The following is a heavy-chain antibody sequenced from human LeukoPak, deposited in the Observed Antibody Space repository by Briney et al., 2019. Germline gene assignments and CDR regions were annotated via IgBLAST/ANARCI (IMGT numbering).Heavy chain of an antibody. D-gene: IGHD3-16*01. J-gene: IGHJ4*02. Sequence: GGSLRLSCAASGFTFSSYGMSWVRQAPGKGLEWVSAISMSGGTTYYADSVKGRFTISRDNSKNTLYLQMNSLKTEDTAVYYCTTDPMDYVWGNPVDYWGQGTLVTVSS. CDR2: ISMSGGTT. CDR1: GFTFSSYG. CDR3: TTDPMDYVWGNPVDY. V-gene: IGHV3-23*01.